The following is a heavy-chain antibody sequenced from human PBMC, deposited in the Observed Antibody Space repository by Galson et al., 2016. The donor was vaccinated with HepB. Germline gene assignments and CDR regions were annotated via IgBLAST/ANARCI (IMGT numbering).Heavy chain of an antibody. CDR1: GYTFISYY. J-gene: IGHJ4*02. CDR2: INPSGGST. Sequence: SVKVSCKAFGYTFISYYMHWVRQAPGQGLEWMGIINPSGGSTSYAQKFQGRITMTKDTSTTTVYMELSSLRSGDTAVCYCARDWGVPATSPGYSFDYWGQGTLVTVSS. D-gene: IGHD3-10*01. V-gene: IGHV1-46*01. CDR3: ARDWGVPATSPGYSFDY.